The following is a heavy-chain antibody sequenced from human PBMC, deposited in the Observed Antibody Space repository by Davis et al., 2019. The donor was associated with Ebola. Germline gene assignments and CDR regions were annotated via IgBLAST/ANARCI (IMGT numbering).Heavy chain of an antibody. Sequence: SETLSLTCFVSGVSIASHYWSWIRQPPGKELEWIGYKFHSGPSNYNPSLQSRVAISVDPSKNQFSLKLTSVTAADTAVYYCARRYLRGWYFDLWGRGTLVTVSS. V-gene: IGHV4-59*11. CDR2: KFHSGPS. CDR1: GVSIASHY. CDR3: ARRYLRGWYFDL. D-gene: IGHD1-14*01. J-gene: IGHJ2*01.